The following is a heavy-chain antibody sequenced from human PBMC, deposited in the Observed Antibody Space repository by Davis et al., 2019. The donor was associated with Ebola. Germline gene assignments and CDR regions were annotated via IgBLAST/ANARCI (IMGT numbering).Heavy chain of an antibody. J-gene: IGHJ4*02. Sequence: GESLKISCAASGFTFSSYAMHWVRQAPGKGLEWVAVISYDGSNKYYADSVKGRFTISRDNAKNSLYLQMNSLRAEDTAVYYCARDRGIWGSYRYTGQLFDYWGQGTLVTVSS. CDR1: GFTFSSYA. CDR3: ARDRGIWGSYRYTGQLFDY. V-gene: IGHV3-30-3*01. D-gene: IGHD3-16*02. CDR2: ISYDGSNK.